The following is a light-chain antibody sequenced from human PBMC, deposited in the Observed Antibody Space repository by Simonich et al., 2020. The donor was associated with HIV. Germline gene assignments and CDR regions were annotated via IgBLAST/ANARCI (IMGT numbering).Light chain of an antibody. Sequence: DIQMTQSPSTLSASVGDRFTITCRASQSISSWLAWYQQKPGKAPKLLIYKASSLESGVPSRFSGSGSGTELTLTISSLQPDDFATYYCQQYNSLWVTFGGGTKVEIK. V-gene: IGKV1-5*03. CDR1: QSISSW. J-gene: IGKJ4*01. CDR3: QQYNSLWVT. CDR2: KAS.